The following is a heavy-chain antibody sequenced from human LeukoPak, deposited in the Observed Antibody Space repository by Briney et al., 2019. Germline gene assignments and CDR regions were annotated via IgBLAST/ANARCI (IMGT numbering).Heavy chain of an antibody. Sequence: SETLSLTCTVSGGSISSRSYYWDWIRQPPGKALQWIGSIYYSGSAYYNPSLRSRVTMSVDTSNDQFSLMLNSVTAADTAVYYCAAVQPITMIGDAFDIWGQGTMVTVSS. J-gene: IGHJ3*02. CDR1: GGSISSRSYY. CDR2: IYYSGSA. V-gene: IGHV4-39*01. CDR3: AAVQPITMIGDAFDI. D-gene: IGHD3-22*01.